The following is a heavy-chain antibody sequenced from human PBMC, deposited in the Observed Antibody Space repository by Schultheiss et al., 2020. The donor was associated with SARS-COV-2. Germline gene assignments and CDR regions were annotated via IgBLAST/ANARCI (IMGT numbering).Heavy chain of an antibody. CDR1: GFTFSTYA. CDR2: IYSGGST. D-gene: IGHD2/OR15-2a*01. CDR3: AKGLSPLAPGSRVNDY. Sequence: GESLKISCAASGFTFSTYAMSWVRQAPGKGLEWVSVIYSGGSTYYADSVKGRFTISRDNSKNTLYLQMNSLRAEDTAVYFCAKGLSPLAPGSRVNDYWGQGTPVTVSS. J-gene: IGHJ4*02. V-gene: IGHV3-53*01.